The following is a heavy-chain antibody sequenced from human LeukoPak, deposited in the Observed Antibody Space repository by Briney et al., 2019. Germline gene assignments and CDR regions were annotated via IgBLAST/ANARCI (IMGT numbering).Heavy chain of an antibody. Sequence: SETMSLTCTVSGASISSYYCNWIRQPAGKGLEWIGRIYTSGSTNYNPSLKSRVTMSVDTYKNQFSLKLSSVTAADTAVYYCARERGYSYGPYYFDYWGQGTLVTVSS. CDR2: IYTSGST. J-gene: IGHJ4*02. CDR1: GASISSYY. CDR3: ARERGYSYGPYYFDY. V-gene: IGHV4-4*07. D-gene: IGHD5-18*01.